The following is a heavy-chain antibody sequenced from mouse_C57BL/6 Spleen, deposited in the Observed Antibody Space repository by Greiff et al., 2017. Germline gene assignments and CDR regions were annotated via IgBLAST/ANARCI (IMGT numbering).Heavy chain of an antibody. CDR1: GFTFSDYG. CDR3: ARRDYAMDY. Sequence: VQLKESGGGLVKPGGSPKLSCAASGFTFSDYGMHWVRQAPEKGLEWVAYISSGSSTIYYADTVKGRFTISRDNAKNTLFLQMTSLRSEDTAMYYCARRDYAMDYWGQGTSVTVSS. CDR2: ISSGSSTI. J-gene: IGHJ4*01. V-gene: IGHV5-17*01.